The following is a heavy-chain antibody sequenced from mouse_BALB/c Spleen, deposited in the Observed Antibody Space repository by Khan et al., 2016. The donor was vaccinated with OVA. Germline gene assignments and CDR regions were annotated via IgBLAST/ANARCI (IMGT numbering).Heavy chain of an antibody. Sequence: EVELVESGGGLVKPGGSLKLSCAASGFTFSSYTMSWVRQTPEKRLEWVATISSGGSYTYYPDSVKGRFTLSRDNAKNTLYLQMTSLKSEDTAIYYCTRGESYYGNPYAMDFWGQGTSVTVSS. CDR2: ISSGGSYT. V-gene: IGHV5-6-4*01. CDR1: GFTFSSYT. CDR3: TRGESYYGNPYAMDF. D-gene: IGHD2-1*01. J-gene: IGHJ4*01.